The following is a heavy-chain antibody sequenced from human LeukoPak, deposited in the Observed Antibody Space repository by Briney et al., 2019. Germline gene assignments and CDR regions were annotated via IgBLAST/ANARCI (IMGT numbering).Heavy chain of an antibody. CDR3: ARVYYSSSYDYWYFDL. CDR1: GYSISSGYY. D-gene: IGHD6-13*01. CDR2: IYHSGST. Sequence: PSETLSLTCTVSGYSISSGYYWGWIRQPPGKGLEWIGSIYHSGSTYYNPSLKSRVTISVDTSKNQFSLKLTSVTAADTAFYYCARVYYSSSYDYWYFDLWGRGTLVTVSS. J-gene: IGHJ2*01. V-gene: IGHV4-38-2*02.